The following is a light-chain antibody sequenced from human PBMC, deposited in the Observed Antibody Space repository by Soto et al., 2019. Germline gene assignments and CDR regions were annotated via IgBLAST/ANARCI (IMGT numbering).Light chain of an antibody. J-gene: IGKJ1*01. V-gene: IGKV3-15*01. CDR1: QSVSSN. CDR3: QQYNNWPGT. CDR2: GAS. Sequence: EIVMRQSPATLSVSPGERATLSCRASQSVSSNLAWYQQKPGQAPRLLIYGASTRATGIPARFSGSGSGTEFTLTLSSLQSEDFAVYYCQQYNNWPGTFGQGTKVEIK.